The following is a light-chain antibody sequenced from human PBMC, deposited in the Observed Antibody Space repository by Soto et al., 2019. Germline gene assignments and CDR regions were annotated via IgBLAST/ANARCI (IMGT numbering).Light chain of an antibody. CDR1: QSVSSN. CDR2: GAS. J-gene: IGKJ1*01. V-gene: IGKV3-15*01. Sequence: EMVMTQSPATLSVSPGERATFSYVASQSVSSNLAWYQQKPGQAPRLLIYGASIRATGIPARFSGSGSGTEFTLTISSLQSEDFAVYYCQHYNNWPPWTFGQGTKVDIK. CDR3: QHYNNWPPWT.